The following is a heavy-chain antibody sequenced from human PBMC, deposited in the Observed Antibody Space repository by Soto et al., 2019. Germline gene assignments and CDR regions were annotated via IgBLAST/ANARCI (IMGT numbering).Heavy chain of an antibody. J-gene: IGHJ6*02. CDR3: ATTRRDCSGGSCYFWSAWDYAMDV. D-gene: IGHD2-15*01. CDR1: GGSISSDY. Sequence: SETLSLTCTVSGGSISSDYWSWIRQPPGKGLEWIGYIYYSGSTNYNPTLKSRVTISVDTSKNQFSLKLSSVTAADTAVYYCATTRRDCSGGSCYFWSAWDYAMDVWGQGTTVTVSS. CDR2: IYYSGST. V-gene: IGHV4-59*13.